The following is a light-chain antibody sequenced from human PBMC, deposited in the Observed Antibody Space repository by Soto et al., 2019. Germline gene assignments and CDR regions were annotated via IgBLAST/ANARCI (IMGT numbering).Light chain of an antibody. Sequence: QSALTQPASVSGCPGQSITISCAGTSSDVGSYNLVSWYQQHPGKAPKLMIYEGSKRPSGVSNRFSGSKSGNTASLTISGLQAEDEAAYYCCSYAGSSTFGVVFGGGTKLTVL. CDR2: EGS. V-gene: IGLV2-23*03. CDR1: SSDVGSYNL. CDR3: CSYAGSSTFGVV. J-gene: IGLJ2*01.